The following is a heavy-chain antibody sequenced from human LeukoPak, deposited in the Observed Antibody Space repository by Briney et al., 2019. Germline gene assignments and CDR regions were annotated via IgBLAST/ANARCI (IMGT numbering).Heavy chain of an antibody. CDR2: IYYSGDT. D-gene: IGHD5-18*01. V-gene: IGHV4-39*07. CDR3: ARVENSYGARFDF. J-gene: IGHJ4*02. CDR1: GGSISSDSYH. Sequence: SETLSLTCTDSGGSISSDSYHWGWIRQPRGKGLEWIGSIYYSGDTNYNPSLKSRVTMSVVTSKNQFSQKLRSVTAADTAVYYCARVENSYGARFDFWGQGTLVTVSS.